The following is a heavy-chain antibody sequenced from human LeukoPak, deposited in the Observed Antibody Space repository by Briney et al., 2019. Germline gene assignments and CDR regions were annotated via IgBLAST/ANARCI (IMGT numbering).Heavy chain of an antibody. J-gene: IGHJ4*02. CDR2: INPSGGST. CDR3: AREDTAMVYFDY. V-gene: IGHV1-18*01. D-gene: IGHD5-18*01. Sequence: ASVKVSCKASGYTFTSYGISWVRQAPGQGLEWMGIINPSGGSTSYAQKFQGRVTITTDESTSTAYMELRSLRSDDTAVYYCAREDTAMVYFDYWGQGTLVTVSS. CDR1: GYTFTSYG.